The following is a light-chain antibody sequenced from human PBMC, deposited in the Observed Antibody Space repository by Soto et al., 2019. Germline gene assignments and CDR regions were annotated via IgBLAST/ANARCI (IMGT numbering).Light chain of an antibody. J-gene: IGKJ1*01. CDR1: QSVSRW. CDR3: QQSYSTPT. V-gene: IGKV1-39*01. Sequence: DIQMTQSPSTLSASVGDRVNITCRASQSVSRWLAWYQQKPGQVPKLLIYGASTLQSGVPSRFSASGSGTHFTLTINSLQPEDFGTYSCQQSYSTPTFGQGTKVDIK. CDR2: GAS.